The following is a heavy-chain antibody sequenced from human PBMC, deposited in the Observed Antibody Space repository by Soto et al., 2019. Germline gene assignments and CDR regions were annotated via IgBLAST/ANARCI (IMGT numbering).Heavy chain of an antibody. V-gene: IGHV1-3*05. CDR3: ARSIVVVTALDY. D-gene: IGHD2-21*02. J-gene: IGHJ4*02. CDR2: INAGNGNT. CDR1: GYTFTSYA. Sequence: QVQLVQSGAEEKKPGASVKVSCKASGYTFTSYAMHWVRQAPGQRLEWMGWINAGNGNTKYSQKFQGRVTITRDTSASTAYMELSGLRSEATAVYYCARSIVVVTALDYWGQGTLVTVSS.